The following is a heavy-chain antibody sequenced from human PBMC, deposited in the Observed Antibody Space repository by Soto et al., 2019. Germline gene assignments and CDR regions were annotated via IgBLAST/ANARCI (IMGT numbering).Heavy chain of an antibody. V-gene: IGHV4-39*01. CDR1: GGSIRSSSY. J-gene: IGHJ4*02. Sequence: SETLSLTCSVSGGSIRSSSYWGWIRQPPGKGLEWIGSIYSTGSTYYNPSLKSPVTISVDTSKNQFSLKLSSVTAADTAVYYCARRYGPGFDYWGQGTLVTVSS. CDR3: ARRYGPGFDY. D-gene: IGHD4-17*01. CDR2: IYSTGST.